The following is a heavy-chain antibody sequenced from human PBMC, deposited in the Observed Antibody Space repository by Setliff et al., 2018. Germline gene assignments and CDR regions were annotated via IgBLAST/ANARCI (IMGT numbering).Heavy chain of an antibody. J-gene: IGHJ5*02. CDR1: GYTFTSYG. CDR2: INAANGKT. D-gene: IGHD3-10*01. Sequence: ASVKVSCKASGYTFTSYGVHWVRQAPGQRLEWMGWINAANGKTKYSQEFQGRVTISSDTAASTAYMQLSSLRSEDTAVYYCARGRRFGEYWFDPWGQGTLVTVSS. CDR3: ARGRRFGEYWFDP. V-gene: IGHV1-3*03.